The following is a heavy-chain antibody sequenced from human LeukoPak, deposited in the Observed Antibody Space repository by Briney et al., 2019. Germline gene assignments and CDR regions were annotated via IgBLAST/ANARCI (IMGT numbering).Heavy chain of an antibody. CDR3: AKGRIEHYYDSSGSFDY. D-gene: IGHD3-22*01. V-gene: IGHV3-30*18. CDR1: GFTFSSYG. Sequence: PGGSLRLSCAASGFTFSSYGMHWVRQAPGKGLEWVAVISYDGSNKYYADSVKGRFTISRDNSKNTLYLQMNSLRAEDTAVYYCAKGRIEHYYDSSGSFDYWGQGTLVTVSS. J-gene: IGHJ4*02. CDR2: ISYDGSNK.